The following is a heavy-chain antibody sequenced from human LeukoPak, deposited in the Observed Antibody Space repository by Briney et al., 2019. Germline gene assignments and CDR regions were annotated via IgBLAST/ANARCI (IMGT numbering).Heavy chain of an antibody. CDR2: IYHSGST. CDR3: ARDTYYYDSSGYRYYMDV. V-gene: IGHV4-38-2*02. Sequence: SETLSLTCTVSGYSISSGYYWGWIRQPPGKGLEWIGSIYHSGSTYYNPSLKSRVAISVDTSKNQFSLKLSSVTAADTAVYYCARDTYYYDSSGYRYYMDVWGKGTTVTVSS. J-gene: IGHJ6*03. CDR1: GYSISSGYY. D-gene: IGHD3-22*01.